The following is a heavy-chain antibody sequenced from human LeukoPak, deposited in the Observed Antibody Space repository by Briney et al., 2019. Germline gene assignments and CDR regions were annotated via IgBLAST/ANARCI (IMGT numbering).Heavy chain of an antibody. CDR1: GYSFTSYW. J-gene: IGHJ4*02. Sequence: GESLKISCKGSGYSFTSYWIGWVRQMPGKGLEWMGTMYPGDSHTRYSPSFEGQVTMSADKFITTAYLQWSSLKASDTAMYYCASGRYCSTTSCPAVDYWGQGTLVTVSS. V-gene: IGHV5-51*01. CDR3: ASGRYCSTTSCPAVDY. CDR2: MYPGDSHT. D-gene: IGHD2-2*01.